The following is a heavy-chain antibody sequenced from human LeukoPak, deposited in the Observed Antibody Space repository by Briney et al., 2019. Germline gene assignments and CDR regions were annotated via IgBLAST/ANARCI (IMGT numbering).Heavy chain of an antibody. CDR3: ARVRGSYFFDF. J-gene: IGHJ4*02. D-gene: IGHD1-26*01. CDR1: GFTFSSYA. Sequence: GGSLRLSCAASGFTFSSYAMYWVRQAPGKGLEYVSSISSNGGSTYYANSVKGRFTISRDNSKNTLSLQMGSLRPADMAAYYCARVRGSYFFDFWGQGTLVTVSS. V-gene: IGHV3-64*01. CDR2: ISSNGGST.